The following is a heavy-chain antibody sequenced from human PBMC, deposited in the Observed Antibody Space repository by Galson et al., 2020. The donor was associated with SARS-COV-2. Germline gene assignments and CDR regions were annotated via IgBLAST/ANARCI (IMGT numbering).Heavy chain of an antibody. CDR2: IYHSGST. CDR1: GDSISSSHW. D-gene: IGHD2-2*01. J-gene: IGHJ4*02. CDR3: ARGHVVVVPAAIADYFDY. V-gene: IGHV4-4*02. Sequence: ASETLSLTCAVSGDSISSSHWWTWVRQPPGKGLEWIGEIYHSGSTNYNPSLKSRVTISVDKPKNQFSLKLSSVTAADTAMYYCARGHVVVVPAAIADYFDYWGQGTLVTVSS.